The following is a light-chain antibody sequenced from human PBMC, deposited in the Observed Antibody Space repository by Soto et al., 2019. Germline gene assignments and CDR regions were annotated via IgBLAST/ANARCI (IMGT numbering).Light chain of an antibody. CDR3: QQYNSYPWT. CDR2: KTS. Sequence: DIQMTQSPSTLSASVGDRVTITCRASQTISSWLAWYQQKPGKAPKLLMYKTSSLESGVPSRFSGSRSGTEFTLTTSSLQTDDFATDFCQQYNSYPWTCVQGTKVEIK. J-gene: IGKJ1*01. V-gene: IGKV1-5*03. CDR1: QTISSW.